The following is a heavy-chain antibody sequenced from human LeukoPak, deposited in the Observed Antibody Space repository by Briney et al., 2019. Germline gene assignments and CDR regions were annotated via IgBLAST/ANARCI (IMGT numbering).Heavy chain of an antibody. D-gene: IGHD4-17*01. CDR2: ISSSGGSV. Sequence: GGSLRLSCAVSGFTFSRYSVNWVRQAPGKGLEWVSYISSSGGSVSYGDSVKGRFTISRDNARNSLYLQMNSLRAEDTAVYYCARYGDPVYYYYMDVWGKGTTVTVSS. CDR1: GFTFSRYS. V-gene: IGHV3-48*01. J-gene: IGHJ6*03. CDR3: ARYGDPVYYYYMDV.